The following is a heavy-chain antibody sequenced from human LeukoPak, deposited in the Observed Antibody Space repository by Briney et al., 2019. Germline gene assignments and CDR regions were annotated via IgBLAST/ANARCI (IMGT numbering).Heavy chain of an antibody. D-gene: IGHD1-14*01. Sequence: GGSLRLSCVASGFIFSDYTMNWVRQAPGKGLEWISYTRGSDVMSYADSVKGRFIISRDNAKNSLSLQMNSLRGEDTAVYYCVRDYHYAFDIWGQGTMVTVSS. CDR1: GFIFSDYT. V-gene: IGHV3-48*01. CDR3: VRDYHYAFDI. J-gene: IGHJ3*02. CDR2: TRGSDVM.